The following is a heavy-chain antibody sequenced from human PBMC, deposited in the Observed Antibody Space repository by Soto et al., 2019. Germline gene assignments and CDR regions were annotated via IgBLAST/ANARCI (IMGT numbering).Heavy chain of an antibody. Sequence: QVQLVQSGAEVKKPGASVKVSCKASGYTFTSYGISWVRQAPGQGLEWMGWISAYNGNTNYAQKLQGRVTMTTDPPTSTAYMELRSLRSDDTAVYYCASLYCGGDCSDWYFDLWGRGTLVTVSS. CDR3: ASLYCGGDCSDWYFDL. CDR2: ISAYNGNT. CDR1: GYTFTSYG. J-gene: IGHJ2*01. D-gene: IGHD2-21*02. V-gene: IGHV1-18*01.